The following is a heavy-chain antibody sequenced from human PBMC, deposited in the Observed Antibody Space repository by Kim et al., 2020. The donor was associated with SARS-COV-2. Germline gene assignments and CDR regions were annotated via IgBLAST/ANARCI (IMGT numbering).Heavy chain of an antibody. J-gene: IGHJ4*02. D-gene: IGHD3-3*01. CDR3: GRRYDYFDY. CDR1: GFTFSNYA. Sequence: GGSLRLSCAASGFTFSNYAMSWVRQAPGKGLEWVSVVYSGSSSTFYADSVKGRFTVSRDNSQNTLYLQMNSLRADDTAVYYCGRRYDYFDYWGQGTLVTV. CDR2: VYSGSSST. V-gene: IGHV3-23*03.